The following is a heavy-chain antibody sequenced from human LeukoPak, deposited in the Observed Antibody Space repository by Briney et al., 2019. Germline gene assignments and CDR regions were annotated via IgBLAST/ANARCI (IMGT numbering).Heavy chain of an antibody. CDR1: GFTFSSYW. J-gene: IGHJ4*02. V-gene: IGHV3-7*01. CDR3: AKDISGTHFDY. D-gene: IGHD1-26*01. Sequence: GGSLRLSCAASGFTFSSYWMSWVRQAPGKGLEWVANIKQDGSEKYYVDSVKGRFTISRDNAKNTLYLQMNSLRAEDTAVYYCAKDISGTHFDYWGQGTLVTVSS. CDR2: IKQDGSEK.